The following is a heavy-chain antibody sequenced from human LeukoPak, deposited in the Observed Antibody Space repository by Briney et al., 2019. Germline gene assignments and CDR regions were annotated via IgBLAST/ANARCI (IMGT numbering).Heavy chain of an antibody. CDR2: IYTSGST. J-gene: IGHJ5*02. CDR1: GGSISSYY. V-gene: IGHV4-4*07. D-gene: IGHD2-15*01. CDR3: ALVHCSGGSCYFP. Sequence: SETLSLTCTASGGSISSYYWSWIRQPAGKGLEWIGRIYTSGSTNYNPSLKSRVTMSVDTSKNQFSLKLSSVTAADTAVYYCALVHCSGGSCYFPWGQGTLVTVSS.